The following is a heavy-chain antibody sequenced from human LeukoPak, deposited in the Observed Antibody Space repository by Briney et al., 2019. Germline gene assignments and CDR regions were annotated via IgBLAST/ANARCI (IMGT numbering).Heavy chain of an antibody. CDR3: ATSEVSGSYAGAFDI. D-gene: IGHD1-26*01. CDR1: GFTFSDHH. J-gene: IGHJ3*02. CDR2: ISNTGNTI. Sequence: KPGGSLRLSCAASGFTFSDHHMNWIRQAPGKGLEWVSYISNTGNTIYYADSVKGRFTISRDNSKNTLYLQMNSLRAEDTAVYYCATSEVSGSYAGAFDIWGQGTMVTVSS. V-gene: IGHV3-11*01.